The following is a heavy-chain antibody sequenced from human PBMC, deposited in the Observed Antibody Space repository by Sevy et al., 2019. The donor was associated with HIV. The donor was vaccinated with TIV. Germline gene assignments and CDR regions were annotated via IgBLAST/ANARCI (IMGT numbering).Heavy chain of an antibody. J-gene: IGHJ4*02. CDR2: ISSDASST. V-gene: IGHV3-74*01. CDR3: ARHRGGVVDY. Sequence: GGSLRLSCAASGFTFSSYWMHWVRQAPGKGMVWVSRISSDASSTNYADSVKGRFTISRDNAKNTLYLQMNSLRAEDMAVYYCARHRGGVVDYWGQGTLVTVSS. D-gene: IGHD3-16*01. CDR1: GFTFSSYW.